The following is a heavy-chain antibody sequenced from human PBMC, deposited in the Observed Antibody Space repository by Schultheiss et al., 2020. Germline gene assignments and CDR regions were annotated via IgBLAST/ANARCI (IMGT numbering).Heavy chain of an antibody. CDR2: IYWNDDK. J-gene: IGHJ4*02. D-gene: IGHD6-19*01. Sequence: SGPTLVKPTQTLTLTCTFSGFSLSTSGVGVGWIRQPPGKALEWLALIYWNDDKRYSPSLKSRLTITKDTSKNQVVLTMTNMDPVDTATYYCAQAYSSGWYGDFDYWGQGTLVTVSS. CDR3: AQAYSSGWYGDFDY. V-gene: IGHV2-5*01. CDR1: GFSLSTSGVG.